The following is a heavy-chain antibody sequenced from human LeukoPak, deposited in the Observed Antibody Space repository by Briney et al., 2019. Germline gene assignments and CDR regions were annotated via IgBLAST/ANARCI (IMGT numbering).Heavy chain of an antibody. V-gene: IGHV3-13*01. CDR3: AKNSDVGYSSGWYPDY. Sequence: GGSLRLACAASGFTFRTYDFHWVRQIKGIGLEWVSGIGTAGDTYYAGSVKGRFTISRDNSKNTLYLQMNSLRAEDTAVYYCAKNSDVGYSSGWYPDYWGQGTLVTVSS. D-gene: IGHD6-19*01. CDR1: GFTFRTYD. CDR2: IGTAGDT. J-gene: IGHJ4*02.